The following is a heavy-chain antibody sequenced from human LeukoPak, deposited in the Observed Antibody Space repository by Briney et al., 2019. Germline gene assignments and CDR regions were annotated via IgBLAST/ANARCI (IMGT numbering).Heavy chain of an antibody. CDR2: INGSGGST. D-gene: IGHD1-7*01. Sequence: GGSLRLSCAASGFTFSSYAMSWVRQAPGKGLEWVSDINGSGGSTYYADSVKGRFTISRDNSKNTLYLQMNSLRADDTAVYYCAKRRGLELTYYYHMDVWGKGTTVTVSS. CDR1: GFTFSSYA. V-gene: IGHV3-23*01. J-gene: IGHJ6*03. CDR3: AKRRGLELTYYYHMDV.